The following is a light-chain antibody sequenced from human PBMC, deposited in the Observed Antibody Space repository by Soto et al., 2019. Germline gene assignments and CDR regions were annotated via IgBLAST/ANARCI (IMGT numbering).Light chain of an antibody. J-gene: IGLJ1*01. Sequence: QSVLTQPPSASGTPGQRVTISCSGNSSNIGRNSVNWYQQLPGTAPKLLIYGDNQRPSGVPDRFSGSKSGTSASLAISGLQSENEAEYYCATWDDGLNGHVFGTGTKVTVL. CDR1: SSNIGRNS. CDR3: ATWDDGLNGHV. CDR2: GDN. V-gene: IGLV1-44*01.